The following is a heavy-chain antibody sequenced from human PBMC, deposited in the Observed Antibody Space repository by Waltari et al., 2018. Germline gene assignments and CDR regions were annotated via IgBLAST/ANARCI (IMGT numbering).Heavy chain of an antibody. Sequence: QLQLQESGPGLVKPSGTLSLTCTVSGDSMTSTACWSWVRQPPRKGLEWVGQVRGDGKTNYNPSFTGRVAVSLDTSINQFSLRVTSATAADTAVYYCARDRGRGLYLDSWGQGTLVTVSP. CDR2: VRGDGKT. CDR3: ARDRGRGLYLDS. D-gene: IGHD2-15*01. CDR1: GDSMTSTAC. J-gene: IGHJ4*02. V-gene: IGHV4-4*02.